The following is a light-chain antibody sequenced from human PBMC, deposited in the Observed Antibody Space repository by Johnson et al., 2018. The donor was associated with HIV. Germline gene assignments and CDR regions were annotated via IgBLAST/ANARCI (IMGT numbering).Light chain of an antibody. Sequence: QSMLTQPPSVSAAPGQKVTISCSGSSSNIGNNYVSWYQHLPGTAPKLLIYENNNRPSGIPDRISGSKSGTSATLGITRLQAGDEADDYCGTWDSSLSAGRVFGTGTKVTVL. CDR1: SSNIGNNY. CDR2: ENN. CDR3: GTWDSSLSAGRV. V-gene: IGLV1-51*02. J-gene: IGLJ1*01.